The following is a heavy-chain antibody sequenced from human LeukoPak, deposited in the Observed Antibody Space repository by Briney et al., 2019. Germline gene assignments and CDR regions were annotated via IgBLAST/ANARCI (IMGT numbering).Heavy chain of an antibody. CDR2: IYYSGST. J-gene: IGHJ5*02. D-gene: IGHD3-10*01. CDR1: GGSISSYY. CDR3: ARRNLWFGDQGSWFDP. V-gene: IGHV4-59*12. Sequence: SETLSLTCTVSGGSISSYYWSWIRQPPGKGLEWIGYIYYSGSTNYNPSLKSRVTISVDTSKNQFSLKLSSVTAADTAVYYCARRNLWFGDQGSWFDPWGQGTLVTVSS.